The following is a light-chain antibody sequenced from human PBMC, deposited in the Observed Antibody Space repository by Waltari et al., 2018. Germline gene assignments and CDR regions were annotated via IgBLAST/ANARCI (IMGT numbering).Light chain of an antibody. V-gene: IGLV5-37*01. CDR1: SDMDVETYN. J-gene: IGLJ3*02. CDR3: MIWPTNLGV. Sequence: QPVLTQPPSSSASAGESARLTCTLPSDMDVETYNINWYQQKPGSPPRFLLYYYSDLDKGQGSGVPSRFSGSKDASANAGILLISGLQSEDEADYYCMIWPTNLGVFGGGTRLTVL. CDR2: YYSDLDK.